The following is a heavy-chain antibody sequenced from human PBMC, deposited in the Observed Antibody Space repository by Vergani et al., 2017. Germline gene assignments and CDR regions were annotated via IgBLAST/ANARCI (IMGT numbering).Heavy chain of an antibody. CDR1: GGSISSGGYS. V-gene: IGHV4-30-2*01. Sequence: QVQLQESGSGLVKPSQTLSLTCAVSGGSISSGGYSWSWIRQPPGKGLEWIGYIYHSGSTYYNPSLKSRVTISVDRSKNQFSLKLSSVTAADTAVYYCASQCSGGSCFKEGGVDYWGQGTLVTVSS. CDR3: ASQCSGGSCFKEGGVDY. CDR2: IYHSGST. D-gene: IGHD2-15*01. J-gene: IGHJ4*02.